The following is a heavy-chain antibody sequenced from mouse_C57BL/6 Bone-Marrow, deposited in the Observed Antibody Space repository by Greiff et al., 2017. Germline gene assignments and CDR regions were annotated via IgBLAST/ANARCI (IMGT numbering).Heavy chain of an antibody. D-gene: IGHD4-1*01. CDR3: ARNKLGAWFAY. J-gene: IGHJ3*01. CDR1: GYTFTSYW. CDR2: IDPSDSYT. Sequence: VQLQQPGAELVKPGASVQLSCKASGYTFTSYWMQWVKQRPGQGLEWIGEIDPSDSYTNSNQKFKGKATLTVDTSSSTAYMQLSSLTSEYSAGYYCARNKLGAWFAYWGQGTLVTVSA. V-gene: IGHV1-50*01.